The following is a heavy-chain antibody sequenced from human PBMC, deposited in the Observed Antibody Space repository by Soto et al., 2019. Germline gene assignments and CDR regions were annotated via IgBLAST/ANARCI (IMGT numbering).Heavy chain of an antibody. J-gene: IGHJ2*01. CDR3: ARKVLGSTSRPDWWYFDL. D-gene: IGHD2-2*01. V-gene: IGHV3-23*01. Sequence: EVQLLESGGGLVQPGGSLRLSCVGSGFTFINYAMNWVSQTPGKGLEWVSTISGGGDRAFDADTVKGRFTISRDNSKNTVNLQRNGLRADDTAVYYCARKVLGSTSRPDWWYFDLWGRGTLVTVSS. CDR2: ISGGGDRA. CDR1: GFTFINYA.